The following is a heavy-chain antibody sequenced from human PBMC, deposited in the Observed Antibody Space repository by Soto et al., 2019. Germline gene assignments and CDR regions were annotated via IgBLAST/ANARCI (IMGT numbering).Heavy chain of an antibody. CDR3: ARESFWSGYNNWFDP. J-gene: IGHJ5*02. D-gene: IGHD3-3*01. CDR1: GFTFSSYS. CDR2: ISSSSSTI. Sequence: PGGSLRLSCAASGFTFSSYSMNWVRQAPGKGLEWVSYISSSSSTIYYADSVKGRFTISRDNAKNSLYLQMNSLRDEDTAVYYCARESFWSGYNNWFDPWGQGTLVTVSS. V-gene: IGHV3-48*02.